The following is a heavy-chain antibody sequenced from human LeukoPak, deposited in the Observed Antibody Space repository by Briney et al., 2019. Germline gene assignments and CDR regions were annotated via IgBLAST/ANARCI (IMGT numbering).Heavy chain of an antibody. CDR3: ARSRHYYDSSGYPPELGY. Sequence: SVKVSCKASGDTFSSYAISWVRQAPGQGLEWMGGIIPIFGTANYAQKFQGRVTITADESTSTAYMELSSLRSEDTAVYYCARSRHYYDSSGYPPELGYWGQGTLVTVSA. CDR1: GDTFSSYA. CDR2: IIPIFGTA. J-gene: IGHJ4*02. D-gene: IGHD3-22*01. V-gene: IGHV1-69*13.